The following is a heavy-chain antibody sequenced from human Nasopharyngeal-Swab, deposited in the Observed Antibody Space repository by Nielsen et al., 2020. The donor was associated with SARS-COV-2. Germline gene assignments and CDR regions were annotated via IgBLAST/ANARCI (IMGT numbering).Heavy chain of an antibody. CDR2: IKSKTDGGTT. V-gene: IGHV3-15*01. D-gene: IGHD3-22*01. CDR3: TTSRITMIVPPYYYYYGMDV. CDR1: GFTFSNAW. J-gene: IGHJ6*02. Sequence: GGSLRLSCAASGFTFSNAWMSWVRQAPGKGLEWVGRIKSKTDGGTTDYAAPVKGRFTISRDDSKNTLYLQMNSLKTEDTAVYYCTTSRITMIVPPYYYYYGMDVWGQGTTVTVSS.